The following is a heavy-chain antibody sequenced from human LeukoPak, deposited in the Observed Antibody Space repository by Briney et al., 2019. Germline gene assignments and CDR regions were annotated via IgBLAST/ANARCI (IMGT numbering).Heavy chain of an antibody. V-gene: IGHV3-30-3*01. CDR1: GFTFSSYA. CDR3: AREAAGLFDP. J-gene: IGHJ5*02. Sequence: GGSLRLSCAASGFTFSSYAMHWVRQAPGKGLEWVAVISYDGSNKYYADSVKGRFTISRDNSKNTLYLQMNSLRAEDTAVYYCAREAAGLFDPWGQGTLVTVSS. D-gene: IGHD6-19*01. CDR2: ISYDGSNK.